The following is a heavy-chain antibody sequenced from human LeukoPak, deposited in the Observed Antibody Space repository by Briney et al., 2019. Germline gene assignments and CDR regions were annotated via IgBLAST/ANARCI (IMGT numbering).Heavy chain of an antibody. CDR2: INPNSGDT. V-gene: IGHV1-2*02. Sequence: GASVKVSCKASGYTFTGYCMHWVRQAPGQGLEWMGWINPNSGDTNSAQNFQGRVTMTRDASINTAYMELSRLRSDDTAVYYCARDLNDFWSGYLFDYWGQGTLVTVSS. CDR3: ARDLNDFWSGYLFDY. CDR1: GYTFTGYC. D-gene: IGHD3-3*01. J-gene: IGHJ4*02.